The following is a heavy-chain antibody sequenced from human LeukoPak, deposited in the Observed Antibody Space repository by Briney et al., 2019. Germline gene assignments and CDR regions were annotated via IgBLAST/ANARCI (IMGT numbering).Heavy chain of an antibody. Sequence: PSETLSLTCTVSGGSISSSNYYWGWIRQPPGKGLEWIGSIYYSGSTYYNPSLRSRVTISVDTSKNQYSLKLSSVTAADTAVYYCARHGSFPIAAAGTYYYYYYMDVWGKGTTVTISS. CDR2: IYYSGST. CDR3: ARHGSFPIAAAGTYYYYYYMDV. CDR1: GGSISSSNYY. J-gene: IGHJ6*03. D-gene: IGHD6-13*01. V-gene: IGHV4-39*01.